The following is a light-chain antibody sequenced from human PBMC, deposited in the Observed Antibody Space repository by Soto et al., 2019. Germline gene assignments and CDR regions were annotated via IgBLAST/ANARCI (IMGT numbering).Light chain of an antibody. CDR3: QQYVNSPGT. CDR1: QIVNSDY. V-gene: IGKV3-20*01. J-gene: IGKJ1*01. Sequence: EIVLTQSPGTLSLSPGERATLSCGASQIVNSDYFAWFQLKPGQAPRLLIYGASRRATGIPDRFSGSGSVTDFTLTINRLEPEDFAMYYCQQYVNSPGTFGQGSRIEIK. CDR2: GAS.